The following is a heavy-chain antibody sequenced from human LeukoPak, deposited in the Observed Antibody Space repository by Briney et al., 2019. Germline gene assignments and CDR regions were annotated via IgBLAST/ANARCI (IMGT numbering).Heavy chain of an antibody. CDR2: ISGSGGST. D-gene: IGHD5-18*01. J-gene: IGHJ4*02. CDR3: AKDGNGYRYYFDY. Sequence: GGSLRLSCAASGFTFSSYAMSWLRQAPRKGPEWVSAISGSGGSTYYADSVKGRFTISRDNSKNTLYLQMNSLRAEDTAVYYCAKDGNGYRYYFDYWGQGTLVTVSS. V-gene: IGHV3-23*01. CDR1: GFTFSSYA.